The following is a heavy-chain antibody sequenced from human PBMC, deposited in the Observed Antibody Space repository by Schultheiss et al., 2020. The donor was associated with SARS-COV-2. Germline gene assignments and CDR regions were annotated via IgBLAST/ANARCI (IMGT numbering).Heavy chain of an antibody. CDR3: TTLGSSGYYDY. CDR1: GFTFSSYG. Sequence: GESLKISCAASGFTFSSYGMHWVRQAPGKGLEWVAVISYDGSNKYYADSVKGRFTISRDNSKNTLYLQMNSLKTEDTAVYYCTTLGSSGYYDYWGQGTLVTVSS. CDR2: ISYDGSNK. V-gene: IGHV3-30*03. J-gene: IGHJ4*02. D-gene: IGHD3-22*01.